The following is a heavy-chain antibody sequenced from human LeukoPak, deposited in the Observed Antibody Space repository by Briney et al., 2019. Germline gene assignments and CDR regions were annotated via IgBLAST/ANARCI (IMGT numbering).Heavy chain of an antibody. CDR1: GYTFTSYG. V-gene: IGHV1-18*01. CDR3: ARDGITMIVVARMQGDY. CDR2: ISAYNGNT. D-gene: IGHD3-22*01. Sequence: ASVKVSCKASGYTFTSYGISWVRQAPGQGLEWMGRISAYNGNTNYAQKLQGRVTMTTDTSTSTAYMELRSLRSDDTAVYYCARDGITMIVVARMQGDYWGQGTLVTVSS. J-gene: IGHJ4*02.